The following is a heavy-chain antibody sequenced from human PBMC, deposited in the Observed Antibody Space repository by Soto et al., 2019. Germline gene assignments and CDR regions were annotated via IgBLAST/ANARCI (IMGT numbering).Heavy chain of an antibody. J-gene: IGHJ6*02. CDR3: ARGVGSIAVAGPGYYGMDF. V-gene: IGHV5-10-1*01. Sequence: PGESLKISCKGSGYSFTSYWISWVRQMPGKGLEWMGRIDPSDSYTNYSPSFQGHVTISADKSISTAYLQWSSLKASDTAMYYCARGVGSIAVAGPGYYGMDFWGQGTTVTVAS. D-gene: IGHD6-19*01. CDR2: IDPSDSYT. CDR1: GYSFTSYW.